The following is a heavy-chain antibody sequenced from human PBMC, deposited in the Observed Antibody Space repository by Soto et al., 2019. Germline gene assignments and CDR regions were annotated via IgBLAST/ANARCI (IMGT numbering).Heavy chain of an antibody. V-gene: IGHV4-59*03. D-gene: IGHD3-10*01. CDR2: IYP. CDR1: GGSISSYY. J-gene: IGHJ6*02. CDR3: AARPYYYYGLDV. Sequence: SETLSLTCTVSGGSISSYYWSWIRQPPGKGLEWIGYIYPKPSLKSRVTISLDGAKNQFSLKMTSVTAADTGLYYCAARPYYYYGLDVWGQGTTVTAP.